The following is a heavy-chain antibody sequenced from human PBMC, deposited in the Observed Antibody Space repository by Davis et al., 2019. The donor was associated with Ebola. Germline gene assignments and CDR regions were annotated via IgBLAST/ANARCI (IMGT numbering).Heavy chain of an antibody. D-gene: IGHD6-25*01. Sequence: GGSLRLSCKGSGYSFTSYWIGWVRQMPGKGLEWMGIIYPGDSDTRYNPSFQGQVTISADKSISTAYLQWSSLKASDTAMYYCARSASLYSSGWFDPWGQGTLVTVSS. CDR3: ARSASLYSSGWFDP. J-gene: IGHJ5*02. CDR1: GYSFTSYW. V-gene: IGHV5-51*01. CDR2: IYPGDSDT.